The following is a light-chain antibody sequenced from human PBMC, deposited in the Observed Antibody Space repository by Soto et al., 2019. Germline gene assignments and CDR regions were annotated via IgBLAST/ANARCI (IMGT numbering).Light chain of an antibody. CDR1: NSNLGAGYD. CDR2: GST. J-gene: IGLJ3*02. Sequence: QSVLTQPPSVSGAPGQRVIISCTGSNSNLGAGYDAHWYQHLPGTAPKLRISGSTYRPSGVPDRFSGSKSGTSASLAITGLQPEDEADYYCQSYDVSLSGSRVFGGGTNLTVL. CDR3: QSYDVSLSGSRV. V-gene: IGLV1-40*01.